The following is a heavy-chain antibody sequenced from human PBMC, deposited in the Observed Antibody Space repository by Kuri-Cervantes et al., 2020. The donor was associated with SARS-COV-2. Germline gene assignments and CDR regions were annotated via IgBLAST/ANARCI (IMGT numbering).Heavy chain of an antibody. CDR3: ARELDCSSTSCSSNKISPAAFDI. J-gene: IGHJ3*02. CDR1: GGSFSSYY. CDR2: INHSGST. V-gene: IGHV4-34*01. Sequence: SETLSLTCAVSGGSFSSYYWRWIRQPPGKGLEWIGEINHSGSTNYKPSLKSRVTISIDTSKNQFSLQLSSVTAADTAVYYCARELDCSSTSCSSNKISPAAFDIWGQGTMVTVSS. D-gene: IGHD2-2*01.